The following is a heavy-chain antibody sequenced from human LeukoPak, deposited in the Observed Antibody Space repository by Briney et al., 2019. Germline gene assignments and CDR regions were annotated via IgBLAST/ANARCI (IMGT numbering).Heavy chain of an antibody. CDR1: GYSISSGYY. CDR2: IYHSGST. CDR3: ARGIPGYYDTSGYYYDY. D-gene: IGHD3-22*01. V-gene: IGHV4-38-2*02. Sequence: SETLSLTCTVSGYSISSGYYWGWIRQPPGKGLEWIGSIYHSGSTNFNPSLKSRVTISVDKSKNQFSLKLNSVTAADTAVYYCARGIPGYYDTSGYYYDYWGQGTLVTVSS. J-gene: IGHJ4*02.